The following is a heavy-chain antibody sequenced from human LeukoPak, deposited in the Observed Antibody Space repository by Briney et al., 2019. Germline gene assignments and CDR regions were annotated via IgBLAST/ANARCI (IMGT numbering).Heavy chain of an antibody. D-gene: IGHD5-12*01. J-gene: IGHJ4*02. CDR3: ARRDIVATILAY. Sequence: GGSLRLSCEGSAFIFSGHWMNWVRQTPGKGLEWVASIKEDGSERQYVDSVKGRFSISRDNTKGSLFLQLNSLRTEDTAVYYCARRDIVATILAYWGQGTLVTVSS. CDR2: IKEDGSER. V-gene: IGHV3-7*03. CDR1: AFIFSGHW.